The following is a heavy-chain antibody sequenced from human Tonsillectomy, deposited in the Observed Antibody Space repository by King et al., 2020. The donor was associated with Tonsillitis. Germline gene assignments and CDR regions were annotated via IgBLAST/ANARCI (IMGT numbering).Heavy chain of an antibody. CDR1: GGTFHSYA. D-gene: IGHD4-17*01. J-gene: IGHJ6*02. CDR2: IIPIFGTK. Sequence: QVQLVESGAEVKKPGSSVKVSCKASGGTFHSYAFSWVRQAPGQGLEWMGGIIPIFGTKNYAQKFQGRVTITADESSSTADMELRSLRSEDTAVYYCASSPAPGATTLTNYHSSVMDVWGQGTTVTVSS. V-gene: IGHV1-69*01. CDR3: ASSPAPGATTLTNYHSSVMDV.